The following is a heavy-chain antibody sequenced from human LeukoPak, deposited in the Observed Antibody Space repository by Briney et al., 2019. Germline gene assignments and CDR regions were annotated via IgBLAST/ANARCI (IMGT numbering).Heavy chain of an antibody. D-gene: IGHD3-3*01. CDR1: GFTFSGFW. Sequence: PGGSLRLSCAVSGFTFSGFWMSWSRQAPGKGLEWVASINSDGSEGYYADVVKGRFTISRDNSKNTLYLQMNSLRAEDTAVYYCARDGGYDFWSGYYQDYWGQGTLVTVSS. V-gene: IGHV3-7*01. J-gene: IGHJ4*02. CDR2: INSDGSEG. CDR3: ARDGGYDFWSGYYQDY.